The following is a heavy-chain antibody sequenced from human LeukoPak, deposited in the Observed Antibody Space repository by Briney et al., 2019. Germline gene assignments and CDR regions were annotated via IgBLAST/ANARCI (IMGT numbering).Heavy chain of an antibody. CDR3: ARGRENYSRAGFGY. J-gene: IGHJ4*02. D-gene: IGHD4-11*01. Sequence: SETLSLTCAVYSGSFSAYYWSWIRQPPGKGLEWIGGINHSGSTNYNPSLESRVTVLVDKSKNQLSLKLRSVTAADTAVYYCARGRENYSRAGFGYWAQGTLVTVSS. CDR2: INHSGST. V-gene: IGHV4-34*01. CDR1: SGSFSAYY.